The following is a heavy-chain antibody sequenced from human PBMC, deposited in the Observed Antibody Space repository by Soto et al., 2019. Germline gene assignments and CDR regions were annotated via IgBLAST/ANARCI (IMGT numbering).Heavy chain of an antibody. D-gene: IGHD2-15*01. CDR3: ASGYCSGGSCYVPHYFGMYV. CDR2: IIPIFGTA. Sequence: QVQLVQSGAEVKKPGSSVKVSCKASGGTFSSYAISWVRQAPGQGLEWMGGIIPIFGTANYAQKFQGRVTITGKKSTSTAYMELSSMRYEDTAVYYCASGYCSGGSCYVPHYFGMYVWGQGTTVTVSS. V-gene: IGHV1-69*06. J-gene: IGHJ6*01. CDR1: GGTFSSYA.